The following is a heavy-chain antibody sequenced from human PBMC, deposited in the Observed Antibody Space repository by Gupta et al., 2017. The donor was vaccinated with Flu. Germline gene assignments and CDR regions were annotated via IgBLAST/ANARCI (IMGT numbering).Heavy chain of an antibody. CDR2: IYPGDSDT. J-gene: IGHJ3*02. CDR3: ARPQNYQLLYSGAFDI. D-gene: IGHD2-2*01. V-gene: IGHV5-51*01. Sequence: GWVRQMPGKGLEWMWIIYPGDSDTRYSPSSQGQVTISVDKSISIAYLQWSSLKASDTAMYYCARPQNYQLLYSGAFDIWGQGTVVTVSS.